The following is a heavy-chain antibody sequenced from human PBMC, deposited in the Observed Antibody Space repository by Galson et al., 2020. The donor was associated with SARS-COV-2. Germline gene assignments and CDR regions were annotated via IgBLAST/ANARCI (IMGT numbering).Heavy chain of an antibody. D-gene: IGHD5-18*01. CDR1: GGTFSSYA. CDR3: AREREHLVDTAMVNHYYYYYMDV. J-gene: IGHJ6*03. Sequence: SVKVSCKASGGTFSSYAISWVRQGPGQGLEWMGGIIPILGIANYAQKFQGRVTITADKSTSTAYMELSSLRSEDTAVYYCAREREHLVDTAMVNHYYYYYMDVWGKGTTVTVSS. CDR2: IIPILGIA. V-gene: IGHV1-69*10.